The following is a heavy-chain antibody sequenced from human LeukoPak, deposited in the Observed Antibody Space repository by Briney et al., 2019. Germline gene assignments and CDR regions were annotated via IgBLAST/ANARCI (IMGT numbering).Heavy chain of an antibody. Sequence: SVKVSCKASGGTFSSYAISWVRQAPGQGLEWMGGIIPIFGTANYAQKFQGRVTITADESTSTAYMELSSLRSEDTAVYYCARDLSELRYIEYYYYGTDVWGQGTTVTVSS. CDR1: GGTFSSYA. D-gene: IGHD3-9*01. CDR2: IIPIFGTA. J-gene: IGHJ6*02. CDR3: ARDLSELRYIEYYYYGTDV. V-gene: IGHV1-69*13.